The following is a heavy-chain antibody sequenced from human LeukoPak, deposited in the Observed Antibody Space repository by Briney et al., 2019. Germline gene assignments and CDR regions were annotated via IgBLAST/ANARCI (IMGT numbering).Heavy chain of an antibody. V-gene: IGHV4/OR15-8*02. J-gene: IGHJ4*02. CDR1: GGSISGTNW. CDR3: SRESGPFCPFGY. D-gene: IGHD1-26*01. Sequence: SETLSLTCGVSGGSISGTNWWSWVRQPPEQRLEWIGEISLAGQTNYDPSLNGRVTMSLDKSSNTLSLHLTSVTAADTATYFCSRESGPFCPFGYWGQGTLVIVSS. CDR2: ISLAGQT.